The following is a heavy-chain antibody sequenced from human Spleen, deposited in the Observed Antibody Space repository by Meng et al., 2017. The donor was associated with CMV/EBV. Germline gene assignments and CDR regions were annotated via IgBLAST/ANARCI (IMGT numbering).Heavy chain of an antibody. D-gene: IGHD6-13*01. CDR2: ISSSGSTI. CDR3: ARYEIAAAGVY. J-gene: IGHJ4*02. CDR1: GFTFSDYY. V-gene: IGHV3-11*04. Sequence: GESLKISCAASGFTFSDYYMSWIRQAPGKGLEWVSYISSSGSTIYYADSVKGRFTISRDNAKNSLYLQMNSLRAEDTAVYYCARYEIAAAGVYWGQGTLVTVSS.